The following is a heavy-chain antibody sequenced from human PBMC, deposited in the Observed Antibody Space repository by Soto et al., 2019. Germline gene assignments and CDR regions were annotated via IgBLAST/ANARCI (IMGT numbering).Heavy chain of an antibody. D-gene: IGHD6-6*01. J-gene: IGHJ5*02. CDR2: IIPIFGTA. CDR1: GGTFSSYA. V-gene: IGHV1-69*01. Sequence: QVQLVQSGAEVKKPGSSVKVSCKASGGTFSSYAISWVRQAPGQGLEWMGGIIPIFGTANYAQKFQGRVTITADESTSTAYMELSSLRAEDTAVYYCARVFGVSSSPVFNWFDPWGQGTLVTVSS. CDR3: ARVFGVSSSPVFNWFDP.